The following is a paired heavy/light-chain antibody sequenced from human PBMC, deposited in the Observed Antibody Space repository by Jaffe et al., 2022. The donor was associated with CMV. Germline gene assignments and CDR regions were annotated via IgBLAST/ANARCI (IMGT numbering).Light chain of an antibody. J-gene: IGLJ3*02. CDR1: SNNVGDQG. Sequence: QAGLTQPPSVSKDLRQTATLTCTGNSNNVGDQGAAWLQQHQGHPPKLLSYRNNNRPSGISERLSASRSGNTATLTISGLQPEDEADYYCSAWDSSLSVWVFGGGTKLTVL. CDR2: RNN. V-gene: IGLV10-54*01. CDR3: SAWDSSLSVWV.
Heavy chain of an antibody. V-gene: IGHV3-33*01. J-gene: IGHJ6*02. CDR2: IWYDGTNK. CDR3: AREGRGGNGMDV. D-gene: IGHD2-15*01. Sequence: QVQLVESGGGVVQPGRSLRLSCAASGFTFSSYGMHWVRQAPGTGLEWVALIWYDGTNKYYGDSVTGRFTISRDNSKSTLYLEMNSLRAEDTAVYYCAREGRGGNGMDVWGQGTTVTVSS. CDR1: GFTFSSYG.